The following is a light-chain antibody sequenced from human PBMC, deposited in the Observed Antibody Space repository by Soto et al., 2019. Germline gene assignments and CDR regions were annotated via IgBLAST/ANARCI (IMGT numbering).Light chain of an antibody. CDR3: QHYKPYSGP. J-gene: IGKJ1*01. CDR1: QHLXTR. CDR2: DAS. Sequence: IQMTQSPSTLSASVGDSVTITCRASQHLXTRLFWYQQKPGKAPNILXVDASSLHRGGPSRLSGSGSGTEFTLTITSLQPDDFANYYCQHYKPYSGPFGQGTKVDIK. V-gene: IGKV1-5*01.